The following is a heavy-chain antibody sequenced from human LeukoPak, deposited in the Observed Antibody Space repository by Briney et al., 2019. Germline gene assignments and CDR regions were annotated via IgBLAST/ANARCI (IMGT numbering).Heavy chain of an antibody. D-gene: IGHD5-18*01. CDR1: GFTFRSFG. CDR3: AKGYGESHFDS. V-gene: IGHV3-30*02. Sequence: GGSPRLSCAASGFTFRSFGMHFVRQAPGKGLEWVAFIRFDGSNQYYIDSVKGRFTISRDNSNNTLFLQMNNLRGDDTAVYFCAKGYGESHFDSWGQGTLVTVSS. J-gene: IGHJ4*02. CDR2: IRFDGSNQ.